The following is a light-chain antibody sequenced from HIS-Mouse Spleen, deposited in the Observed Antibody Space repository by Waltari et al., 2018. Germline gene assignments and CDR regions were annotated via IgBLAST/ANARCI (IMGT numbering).Light chain of an antibody. CDR2: AAS. CDR1: QGISSY. CDR3: QKVNSYTTT. J-gene: IGKJ1*01. Sequence: DIQLTQSPSFLSASVGDRVNITCRASQGISSYLAWYQQKPGKAPKLLIYAASTFQSGVPSRFSRSGSGTEFTLTISSRKPEDFATYYCQKVNSYTTTCGKGKKVE. V-gene: IGKV1-9*01.